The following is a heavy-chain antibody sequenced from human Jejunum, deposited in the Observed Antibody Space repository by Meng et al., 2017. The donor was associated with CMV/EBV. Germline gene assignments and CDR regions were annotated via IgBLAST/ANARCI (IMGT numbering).Heavy chain of an antibody. CDR1: SYTFTSYG. J-gene: IGHJ4*02. Sequence: QIQLVQSGAEVKKPGASVMVSCTASSYTFTSYGISWVRQAPGQGPEWMGWISAKNGDTNCEERLQGRVTMTTDTSTTTAYMELRSLRSDDSAFYFCARGNERLTHSWGQGTLVTVSS. CDR2: ISAKNGDT. CDR3: ARGNERLTHS. D-gene: IGHD1-1*01. V-gene: IGHV1-18*01.